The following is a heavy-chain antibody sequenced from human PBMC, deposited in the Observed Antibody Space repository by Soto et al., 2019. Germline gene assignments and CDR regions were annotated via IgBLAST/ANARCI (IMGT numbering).Heavy chain of an antibody. CDR3: ARLLERRAFDY. Sequence: QVQLQESGPGLVKPSGTLSLTCAVSGGSISSSNWWSWVRQPPGKGLEWIGEIYHSGSTNYNPSLKRRGTVSEXKSKNQFSLKLSSVTAADTAVYYCARLLERRAFDYWGQGTLVTVSS. CDR2: IYHSGST. D-gene: IGHD1-1*01. J-gene: IGHJ4*02. V-gene: IGHV4-4*02. CDR1: GGSISSSNW.